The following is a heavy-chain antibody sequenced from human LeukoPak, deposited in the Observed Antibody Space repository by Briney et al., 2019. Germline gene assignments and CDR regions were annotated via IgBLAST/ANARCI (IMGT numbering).Heavy chain of an antibody. CDR1: GFTFSSYT. CDR3: ARGPTFGVFTTDNWFDP. Sequence: PGRSLRLSCAASGFTFSSYTMHWVRQTPGKGLEWVALISYSESNKYYADSVEGRFTISRDNSKNTLYLQMNSLRAEDTAVYYCARGPTFGVFTTDNWFDPWGQGTLVTVSS. V-gene: IGHV3-30*04. CDR2: ISYSESNK. D-gene: IGHD3-3*01. J-gene: IGHJ5*02.